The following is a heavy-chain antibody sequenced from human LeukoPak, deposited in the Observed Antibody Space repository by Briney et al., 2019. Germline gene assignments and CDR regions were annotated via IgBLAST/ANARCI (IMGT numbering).Heavy chain of an antibody. CDR3: ARGGYGPGRNYRD. Sequence: SETQSLICAVNAGSFTGYYGSWIRQPPGKGLEWIGEIDHTGSISYNTSLRSRVTISVDTFKNQFSLNLRSVTAADRAIYYCARGGYGPGRNYRDRGHGTPVSVSS. D-gene: IGHD3-10*01. V-gene: IGHV4-34*01. CDR1: AGSFTGYY. J-gene: IGHJ6*01. CDR2: IDHTGSI.